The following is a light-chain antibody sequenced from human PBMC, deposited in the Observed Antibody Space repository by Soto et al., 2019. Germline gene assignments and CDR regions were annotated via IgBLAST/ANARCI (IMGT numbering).Light chain of an antibody. J-gene: IGKJ5*01. CDR1: QSFSSTY. CDR3: NHPSNAPIP. CDR2: GAS. Sequence: LSLGESATITCRASQSFSSTYLAWYQQKPGQAPRLLIYGASSRATGIPDRFSGGGSGTDFSLTIIRLGPEDFAVLLSNHPSNAPIPSGDGTRLEIK. V-gene: IGKV3-20*01.